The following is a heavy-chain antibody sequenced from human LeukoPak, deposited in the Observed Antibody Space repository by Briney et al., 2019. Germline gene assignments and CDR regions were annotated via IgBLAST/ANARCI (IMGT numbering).Heavy chain of an antibody. CDR2: INRDGSIT. Sequence: GGSVRLSCVASSFTPSNYWMHWVRQAPGKGLAWVSRINRDGSITNYAESVRGRFTISRDNARNTLDLQMNSLRADDTAVYCCVRDPFLSGDYWGLGTLVTVSS. CDR1: SFTPSNYW. D-gene: IGHD3-3*01. V-gene: IGHV3-74*01. J-gene: IGHJ4*02. CDR3: VRDPFLSGDY.